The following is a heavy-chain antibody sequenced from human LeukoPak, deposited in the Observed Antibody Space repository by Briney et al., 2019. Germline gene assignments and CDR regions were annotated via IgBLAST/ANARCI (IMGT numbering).Heavy chain of an antibody. V-gene: IGHV3-74*01. J-gene: IGHJ4*02. Sequence: GGSLRLSCVASGFTFSTYWMHWVRQTPGQGLVWVSRISSDESSTKYADSVKDRFTISRDNAKNTLYLQMNNLRAEDTAVYYCAGAVEGSSLWVYWGQGTQVTVSP. CDR2: ISSDESST. CDR1: GFTFSTYW. D-gene: IGHD6-6*01. CDR3: AGAVEGSSLWVY.